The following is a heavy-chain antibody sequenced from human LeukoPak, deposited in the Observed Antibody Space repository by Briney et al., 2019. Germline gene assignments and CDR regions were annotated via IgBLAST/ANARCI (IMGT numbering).Heavy chain of an antibody. V-gene: IGHV1-69*04. CDR1: GGTFSSYA. Sequence: SVKVSCKASGGTFSSYAISWVRQAPGQGLEWMGRIIPILGIANYAQKFQGRVTITADKSTSTAYMELSSLRSEDTAVYYCARLEQQLLDNWFDPWGQGTLVTVSS. D-gene: IGHD6-13*01. CDR3: ARLEQQLLDNWFDP. J-gene: IGHJ5*02. CDR2: IIPILGIA.